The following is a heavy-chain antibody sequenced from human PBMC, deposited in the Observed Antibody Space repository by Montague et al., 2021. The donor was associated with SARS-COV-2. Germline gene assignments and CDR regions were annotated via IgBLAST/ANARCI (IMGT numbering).Heavy chain of an antibody. D-gene: IGHD3-3*01. CDR2: IYYSGST. V-gene: IGHV4-59*01. J-gene: IGHJ3*02. CDR3: ARVSDFWSGYYTAVGAFDI. CDR1: GGSISGYY. Sequence: SETLSLTCTVSGGSISGYYWSWIQQPPGKGLEWIGYIYYSGSTNXXPSLKSRVTISVDTSKNQFSLKLSSVTAADTAVYYCARVSDFWSGYYTAVGAFDIWGQGTMVTVSS.